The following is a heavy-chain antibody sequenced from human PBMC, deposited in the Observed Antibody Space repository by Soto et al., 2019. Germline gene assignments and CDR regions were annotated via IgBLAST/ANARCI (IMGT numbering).Heavy chain of an antibody. CDR3: AHRPGFSMAFDY. V-gene: IGHV2-5*02. CDR1: GFSLSTYGVG. Sequence: QITLKESGPTLVKPTQTLTLTCNFSGFSLSTYGVGVGWIRQPPGKALEWLALIYWDDDTRFSPSLNSRLAINKDTSKSHVVLTMTHMDPVDTATYYCAHRPGFSMAFDYWGPGSLVTVSS. CDR2: IYWDDDT. D-gene: IGHD3-10*01. J-gene: IGHJ4*02.